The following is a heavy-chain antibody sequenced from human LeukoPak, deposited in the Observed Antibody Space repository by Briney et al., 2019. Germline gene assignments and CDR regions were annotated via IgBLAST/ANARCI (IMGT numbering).Heavy chain of an antibody. CDR3: VRAHLSWHFDY. V-gene: IGHV3-13*01. Sequence: GGSLRLSCAASGVTFSSYDMHWVRQATGKGLEWVSAIGTAGDTYYPGSVKGRFTISRENAKNSLYLQMNSLRAGDTAVYYCVRAHLSWHFDYWGQGTLVTVSS. J-gene: IGHJ4*02. CDR1: GVTFSSYD. CDR2: IGTAGDT. D-gene: IGHD6-13*01.